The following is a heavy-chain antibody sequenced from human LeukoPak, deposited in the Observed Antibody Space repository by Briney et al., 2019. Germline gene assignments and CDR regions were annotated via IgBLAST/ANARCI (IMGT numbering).Heavy chain of an antibody. CDR1: GYTFTSYG. J-gene: IGHJ4*02. CDR2: ISAYNGNT. Sequence: GASVKVSCKASGYTFTSYGISWVRQAPGQGLEWMGWISAYNGNTNYAQKLQGRVTMTTDTSTSTAYMELRSLRSEDTAVYYCARVFEGYSYGYTPSDYWGQGTLVTVS. V-gene: IGHV1-18*01. CDR3: ARVFEGYSYGYTPSDY. D-gene: IGHD5-18*01.